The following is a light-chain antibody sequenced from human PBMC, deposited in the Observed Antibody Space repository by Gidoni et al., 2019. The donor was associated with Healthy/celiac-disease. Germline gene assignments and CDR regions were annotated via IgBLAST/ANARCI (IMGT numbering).Light chain of an antibody. V-gene: IGLV2-14*03. J-gene: IGLJ3*02. Sequence: QSALTQPASVSGSPGHSLTLSCTGTSSDVGGYNYVSWYQQHPGKAPKLMIYDVSNRPSGVSNRFSGSKSGNTASLTISGLQAEDEADYYCSSYTSSSTQVFGGGTKLTVL. CDR3: SSYTSSSTQV. CDR2: DVS. CDR1: SSDVGGYNY.